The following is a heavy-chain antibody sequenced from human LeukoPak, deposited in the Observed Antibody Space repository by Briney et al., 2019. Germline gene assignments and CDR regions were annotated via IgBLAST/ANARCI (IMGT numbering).Heavy chain of an antibody. CDR1: GYTLTELS. Sequence: GASVKVSCKVSGYTLTELSMHWVRQAPGKGLEWMGGFDPEDGETIYAQKFQGRVTMTEDTSTDTAYMELSSMRSEDTAGYYCATAYSGSYVGYFDYWGQGTLVTVSS. CDR2: FDPEDGET. CDR3: ATAYSGSYVGYFDY. D-gene: IGHD1-26*01. J-gene: IGHJ4*02. V-gene: IGHV1-24*01.